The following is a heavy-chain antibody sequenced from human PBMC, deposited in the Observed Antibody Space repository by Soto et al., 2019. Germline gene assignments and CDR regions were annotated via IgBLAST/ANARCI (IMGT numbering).Heavy chain of an antibody. CDR1: GDSVSSNSAA. CDR3: ARDPVFVSGGSWPLDY. J-gene: IGHJ4*02. D-gene: IGHD2-15*01. CDR2: TYYRSKWYN. V-gene: IGHV6-1*01. Sequence: SQTLSLTCAISGDSVSSNSAAWNWIRQSPSRGLEWLGRTYYRSKWYNDYAVSVKSRITINPDTSKNQFSLKLSSVTAADTAVYYCARDPVFVSGGSWPLDYWGQGTLVTVSS.